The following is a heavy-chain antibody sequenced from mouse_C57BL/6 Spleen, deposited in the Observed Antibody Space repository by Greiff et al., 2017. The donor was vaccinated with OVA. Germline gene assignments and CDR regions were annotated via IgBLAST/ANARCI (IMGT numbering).Heavy chain of an antibody. CDR3: ALYYYGSSHYYAMDY. Sequence: QVQLKQPGAELVRPGSSVKLSCKASGYTFTSYWMHWVKQRPIQGLEWIGNIDPSDSETHYNQKFKDKATLTVDKSSSTAYMQLSSLTSEDSAVYYCALYYYGSSHYYAMDYWGQGTSVTVSS. CDR1: GYTFTSYW. CDR2: IDPSDSET. V-gene: IGHV1-52*01. J-gene: IGHJ4*01. D-gene: IGHD1-1*01.